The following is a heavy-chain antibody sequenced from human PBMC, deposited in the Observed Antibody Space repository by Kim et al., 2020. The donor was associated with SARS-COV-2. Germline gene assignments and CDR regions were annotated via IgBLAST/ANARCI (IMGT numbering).Heavy chain of an antibody. D-gene: IGHD1-26*01. V-gene: IGHV3-23*01. CDR3: AITRELFDY. J-gene: IGHJ4*02. CDR2: RQ. Sequence: RQYNAESVKGRFHISRDNSKNTLYLQMNSLRAEDTAVYYCAITRELFDYWGQGTLVTVSS.